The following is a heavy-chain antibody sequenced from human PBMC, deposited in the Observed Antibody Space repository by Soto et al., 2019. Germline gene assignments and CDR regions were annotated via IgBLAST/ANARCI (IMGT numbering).Heavy chain of an antibody. V-gene: IGHV2-5*02. Sequence: QITLKESGPTLVKPTQTLTLTCTFSGFSLSTIGMAVGWIRQPTGKALEGLALTYWDDDKHYSPSLQSRLTVTKDTSKNQVVLTMTNIDPVDTATYYCAHRRKVDGLWYTFDYWGQGTLVTVSA. D-gene: IGHD2-2*02. J-gene: IGHJ4*02. CDR3: AHRRKVDGLWYTFDY. CDR2: TYWDDDK. CDR1: GFSLSTIGMA.